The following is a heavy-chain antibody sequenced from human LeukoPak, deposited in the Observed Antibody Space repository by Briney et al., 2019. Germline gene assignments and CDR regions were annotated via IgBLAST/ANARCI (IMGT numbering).Heavy chain of an antibody. Sequence: SETLSLTCTVSGYSISSGYYWGWIRQPPGKGLEWIGSIYHSGSTYYNPSLKSRVTVSVDTSKNQFSLKLSSVTAADTAVYYCARLVSGSYSGVDYWGQGTLVTVSS. CDR3: ARLVSGSYSGVDY. CDR1: GYSISSGYY. J-gene: IGHJ4*02. CDR2: IYHSGST. V-gene: IGHV4-38-2*02. D-gene: IGHD1-26*01.